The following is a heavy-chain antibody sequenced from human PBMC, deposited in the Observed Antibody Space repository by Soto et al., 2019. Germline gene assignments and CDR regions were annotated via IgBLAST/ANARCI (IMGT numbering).Heavy chain of an antibody. J-gene: IGHJ6*02. CDR2: ISYNGNNE. D-gene: IGHD2-15*01. V-gene: IGHV3-30-3*01. CDR3: AMGVGPSIVSYEHYYYYCIDV. CDR1: GFTFSSYA. Sequence: QVQLVESGGGVVQPGRSLRLSCAASGFTFSSYAIHWVRQAPGKGLEWVAVISYNGNNEYYADAVKGRFTISRDNSKNTPYMHMDSRVAGDKAVSYCAMGVGPSIVSYEHYYYYCIDVRGQGTTVTVSS.